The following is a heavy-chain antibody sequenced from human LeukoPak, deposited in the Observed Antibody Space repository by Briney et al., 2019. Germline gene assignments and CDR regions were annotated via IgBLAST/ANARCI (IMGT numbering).Heavy chain of an antibody. CDR3: ARVYCSSTSCYGDAFDI. V-gene: IGHV4-30-2*01. CDR2: IYHSGST. Sequence: SETLSLTCTVSGGSISSGGYYWSWIRQPPGKGLEWIGYIYHSGSTYYNPSLKSRVTISVDRSKNQFSLKLSSVTAADTAVYYCARVYCSSTSCYGDAFDIWGQGTMVTVSS. CDR1: GGSISSGGYY. D-gene: IGHD2-2*01. J-gene: IGHJ3*02.